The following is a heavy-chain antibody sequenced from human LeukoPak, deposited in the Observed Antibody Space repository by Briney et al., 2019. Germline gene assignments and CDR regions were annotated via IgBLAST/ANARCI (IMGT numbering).Heavy chain of an antibody. Sequence: GGSLRLSCLTSGFTLSTNAMSWVRQAPGKGLEWISGISGSGASTYYADSVKGRFTISRDDPRNTLYLQMNSLRGDDTAVYYCAKDVGKWESLHFFDYWGQGTLVTVSS. CDR2: ISGSGAST. CDR1: GFTLSTNA. J-gene: IGHJ4*02. D-gene: IGHD1-26*01. V-gene: IGHV3-23*01. CDR3: AKDVGKWESLHFFDY.